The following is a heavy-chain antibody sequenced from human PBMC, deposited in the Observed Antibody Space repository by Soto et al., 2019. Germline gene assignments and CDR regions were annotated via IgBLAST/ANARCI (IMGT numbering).Heavy chain of an antibody. CDR2: ISGSGGST. CDR3: AKEGEHSSGWANFDY. J-gene: IGHJ4*02. CDR1: GFTFSSYA. D-gene: IGHD6-19*01. V-gene: IGHV3-23*01. Sequence: EVQLLESGGGLVQPGGSLRLSCAASGFTFSSYAMSWVRQAPGKGLEWVSAISGSGGSTYYADSVKGRFTISRDNSKNTMYLHRNRRSAEDTAVYYCAKEGEHSSGWANFDYWGQGTLVTVSS.